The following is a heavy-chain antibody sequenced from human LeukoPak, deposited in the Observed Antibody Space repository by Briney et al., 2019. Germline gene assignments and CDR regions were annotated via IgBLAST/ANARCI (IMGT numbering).Heavy chain of an antibody. CDR3: ARRGGGGRSDALDI. CDR2: SSTTGNTI. D-gene: IGHD2-21*01. CDR1: GFTFSAYS. V-gene: IGHV3-48*02. J-gene: IGHJ3*02. Sequence: GGSLRLSCAASGFTFSAYSMIWVRQAPGKGLEWXXYSSTTGNTIHYTDSVKGRFTVSRDNAKNSLFLQMNSLRDEDTAVYYCARRGGGGRSDALDIWGQGTMVTVSS.